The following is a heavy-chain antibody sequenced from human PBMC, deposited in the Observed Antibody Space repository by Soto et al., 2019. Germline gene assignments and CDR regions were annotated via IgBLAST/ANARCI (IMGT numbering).Heavy chain of an antibody. CDR1: GFTFSSYG. CDR3: ARDPGNCSGGSCYSYYYYGMDV. Sequence: GGSLRLSCAASGFTFSSYGMHWVRQAPGKGLEWVAVIWYDGSNKYYADSVKGRFTISRDNSKNTLYLQMNSLRAEDTAVYYCARDPGNCSGGSCYSYYYYGMDVWGQGTTVTVSS. D-gene: IGHD2-15*01. V-gene: IGHV3-33*01. J-gene: IGHJ6*02. CDR2: IWYDGSNK.